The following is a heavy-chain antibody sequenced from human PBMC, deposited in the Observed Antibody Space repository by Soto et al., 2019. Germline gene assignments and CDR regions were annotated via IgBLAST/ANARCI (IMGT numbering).Heavy chain of an antibody. CDR3: ARQIYDFVWGTYRPFYFDY. J-gene: IGHJ4*02. CDR2: IYYSGST. CDR1: GGSISNSNYY. D-gene: IGHD3-16*02. V-gene: IGHV4-39*01. Sequence: SETLSLTCTVSGGSISNSNYYWGWIRQPPGKRLEWIGSIYYSGSTYYNPSLKSRVTISVDTSKNQFSLNLRSVTAADTAVYYCARQIYDFVWGTYRPFYFDYWGQGTLVTVSS.